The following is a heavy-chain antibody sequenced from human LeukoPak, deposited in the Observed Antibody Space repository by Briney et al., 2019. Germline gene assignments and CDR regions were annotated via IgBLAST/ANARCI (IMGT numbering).Heavy chain of an antibody. J-gene: IGHJ4*02. CDR3: ARHYDSSGYRGNYFDY. CDR2: ISSSSSYI. V-gene: IGHV3-21*01. Sequence: GGSLRLSCAASGFTFSSYGMHWVRQAPGKGLEWVSSISSSSSYIYYADSVKGRFTISRDNAKNSLYLQMNSLRAEDTAVYYCARHYDSSGYRGNYFDYWGQGTLVTVSS. CDR1: GFTFSSYG. D-gene: IGHD3-22*01.